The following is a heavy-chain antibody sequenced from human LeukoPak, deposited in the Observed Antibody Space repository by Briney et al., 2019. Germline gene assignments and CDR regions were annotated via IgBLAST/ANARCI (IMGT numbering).Heavy chain of an antibody. CDR1: GGSISSSSYY. D-gene: IGHD3-10*01. J-gene: IGHJ5*02. Sequence: PSETLSLTCTVSGGSISSSSYYWGWIRQPPGKGLEWIGSIYYSGSTYYNPSLKSRVTISVDTSKNQFSLKLSSVTAADTAVYYCARHNHFEAGSGSYSLDWFDPWGQGTLVTVSS. CDR2: IYYSGST. CDR3: ARHNHFEAGSGSYSLDWFDP. V-gene: IGHV4-39*01.